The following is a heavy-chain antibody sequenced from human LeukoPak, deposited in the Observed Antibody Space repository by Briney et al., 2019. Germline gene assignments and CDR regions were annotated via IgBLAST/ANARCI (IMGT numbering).Heavy chain of an antibody. CDR3: ARDPSYYYDSSGYYFDY. Sequence: EASVKVSCKASGYTFTSYYMHWVRQAPGQGLEWMGIINPSGGSTSYAQKFQGRVTMTRDMSTSTVYMELSSLRSEDTAVYYCARDPSYYYDSSGYYFDYWGQGTLVTVSS. CDR2: INPSGGST. V-gene: IGHV1-46*01. J-gene: IGHJ4*02. CDR1: GYTFTSYY. D-gene: IGHD3-22*01.